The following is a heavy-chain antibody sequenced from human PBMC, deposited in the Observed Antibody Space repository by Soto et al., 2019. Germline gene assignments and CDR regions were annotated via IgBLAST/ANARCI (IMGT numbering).Heavy chain of an antibody. V-gene: IGHV4-31*03. D-gene: IGHD1-1*01. CDR2: IYYSGST. CDR1: GGSISSGGYY. Sequence: QVQLQESGPGLVKPSQTLSLTCTVSGGSISSGGYYWSWIRQHPGKGLEWIGYIYYSGSTYYNPSLKGRVTISIDTSKNQFSLKLSSVTAADTAVYYCARDSTPGTPYAFDIWGQGTMVTVSS. CDR3: ARDSTPGTPYAFDI. J-gene: IGHJ3*02.